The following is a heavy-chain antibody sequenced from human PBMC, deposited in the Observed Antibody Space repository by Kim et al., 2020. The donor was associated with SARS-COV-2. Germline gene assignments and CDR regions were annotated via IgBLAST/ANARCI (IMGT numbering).Heavy chain of an antibody. V-gene: IGHV4-34*01. CDR2: INHSGST. D-gene: IGHD3-22*01. CDR1: GGSFSGYY. Sequence: SETLSLTCAVYGGSFSGYYWSWIRQPPGKGLEWIGEINHSGSTNYNPSLKSRVTISLDTSKNQFSLKLSSVTAADTAVYYCARGGGIGTYAGSGYHEVFDYWRQGTLVTVSS. CDR3: ARGGGIGTYAGSGYHEVFDY. J-gene: IGHJ4*02.